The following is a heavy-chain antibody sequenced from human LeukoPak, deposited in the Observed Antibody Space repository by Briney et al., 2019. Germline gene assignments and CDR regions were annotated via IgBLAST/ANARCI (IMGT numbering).Heavy chain of an antibody. CDR2: IWHDGSNE. CDR1: AFTFGIHG. CDR3: ARNNWNSRTQRWFYFDN. Sequence: VQPGRSLRLSCAASAFTFGIHGMHWVRQAPGKGLEWVAIIWHDGSNEYYEDSVKGRFTISRDNSRNTVYLQMDSLRAEDTAVYYCARNNWNSRTQRWFYFDNWGEGTLVTVSS. D-gene: IGHD1-1*01. V-gene: IGHV3-33*01. J-gene: IGHJ4*02.